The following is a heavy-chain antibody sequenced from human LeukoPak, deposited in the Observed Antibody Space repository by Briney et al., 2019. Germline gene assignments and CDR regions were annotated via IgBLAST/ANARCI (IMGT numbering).Heavy chain of an antibody. D-gene: IGHD3-9*01. CDR3: ARVTGDILTGYYNHRMDFDY. CDR1: GYTFTGYY. J-gene: IGHJ4*02. Sequence: ASVKVSCKASGYTFTGYYMHWVRQAPGQGLEWMGWINPNSGGTNYAQKFQGRVTTTRDTSISTAYMELSRLRSDDTAVYYCARVTGDILTGYYNHRMDFDYWGQGTLVTVSS. V-gene: IGHV1-2*02. CDR2: INPNSGGT.